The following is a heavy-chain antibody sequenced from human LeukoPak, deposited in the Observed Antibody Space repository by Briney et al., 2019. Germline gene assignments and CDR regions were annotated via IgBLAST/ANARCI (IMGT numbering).Heavy chain of an antibody. V-gene: IGHV3-30*04. D-gene: IGHD6-19*01. CDR3: ARTDSIGWRQIFDH. J-gene: IGHJ4*02. Sequence: GGSLRLSCAASGFTFSNYAMHWVRQAPGKGLEWVAVISYDGSIEHYADSVKGRFTIVRDNSKSTMYVQMNSLRGDDTAVYFCARTDSIGWRQIFDHWGQGTLVTVSS. CDR2: ISYDGSIE. CDR1: GFTFSNYA.